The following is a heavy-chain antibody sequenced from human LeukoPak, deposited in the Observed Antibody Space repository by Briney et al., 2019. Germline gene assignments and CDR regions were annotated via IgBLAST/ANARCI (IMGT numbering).Heavy chain of an antibody. J-gene: IGHJ5*02. D-gene: IGHD1-1*01. CDR2: SKSDGSST. CDR1: GFTFSGDW. Sequence: PGGSLRLSCAVSGFTFSGDWMHWVRQAPGKGLVWVSRSKSDGSSTSYADSVKGRFTISRDNSKNTLYLQMNSLRAEDTAVYYCAKSLVGTLRGFDPWGQGILVTVSS. CDR3: AKSLVGTLRGFDP. V-gene: IGHV3-74*01.